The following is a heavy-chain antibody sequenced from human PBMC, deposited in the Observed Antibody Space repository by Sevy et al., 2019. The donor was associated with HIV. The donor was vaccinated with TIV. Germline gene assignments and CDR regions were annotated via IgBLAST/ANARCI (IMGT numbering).Heavy chain of an antibody. CDR2: ISGSGGST. Sequence: GGSRRLSCAASGFTFSSYAMSWVRQAPGKGLEWVSAISGSGGSTYYADSVKGRFTISRDNSKNTLYLQMNSLRAEDTAVYYCAKLEAAADSSGYYSTSYYFDYWGQGTLVTVSS. CDR3: AKLEAAADSSGYYSTSYYFDY. J-gene: IGHJ4*02. D-gene: IGHD3-22*01. V-gene: IGHV3-23*01. CDR1: GFTFSSYA.